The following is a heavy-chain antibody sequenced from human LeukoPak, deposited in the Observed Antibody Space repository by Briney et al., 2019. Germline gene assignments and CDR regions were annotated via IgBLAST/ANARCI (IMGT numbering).Heavy chain of an antibody. J-gene: IGHJ4*02. D-gene: IGHD3-3*01. CDR3: TRQTTFDFWRMDY. V-gene: IGHV3-15*01. CDR1: GFTFTAAW. Sequence: GGSLRLSCAASGFTFTAAWMGWVRQAPGKGLEWVGRIKSKGGGETTEYAAPVKGRFTISRDDSKNTLYLQMNSLKTEDTAVYYCTRQTTFDFWRMDYWGLGTLVTVSS. CDR2: IKSKGGGETT.